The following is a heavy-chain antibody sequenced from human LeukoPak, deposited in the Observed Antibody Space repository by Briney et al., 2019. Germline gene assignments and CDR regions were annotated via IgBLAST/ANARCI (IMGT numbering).Heavy chain of an antibody. J-gene: IGHJ6*03. D-gene: IGHD3-3*01. CDR3: ARAYDFPLEGYYYMDV. V-gene: IGHV4-61*02. CDR1: GGSISRGSYY. Sequence: SQTLSLTCTVSGGSISRGSYYWSWIRQPAGKGLEGIGRIYTSGSTNYNPSLKSRVTISVDTSKNQFSLKLSTVAAADTAVYYCARAYDFPLEGYYYMDVWGKGTTVTVSS. CDR2: IYTSGST.